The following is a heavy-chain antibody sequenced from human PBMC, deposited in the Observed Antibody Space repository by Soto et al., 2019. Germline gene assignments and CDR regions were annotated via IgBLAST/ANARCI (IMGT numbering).Heavy chain of an antibody. Sequence: GSLRLSCAASGFTFSSYNMNWVRQAPGKGLEWVSSISGSSSYIYYADSVKGRFTISRDNAKNSLYLQMSSLRAEDTAVYYCARVVYYDSSGYQYWGQGTLVTVSS. J-gene: IGHJ4*02. CDR1: GFTFSSYN. CDR3: ARVVYYDSSGYQY. V-gene: IGHV3-21*01. D-gene: IGHD3-22*01. CDR2: ISGSSSYI.